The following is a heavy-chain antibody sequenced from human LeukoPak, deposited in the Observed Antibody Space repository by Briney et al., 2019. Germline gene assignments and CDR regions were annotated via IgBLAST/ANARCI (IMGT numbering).Heavy chain of an antibody. J-gene: IGHJ4*02. CDR3: ARDNNGDY. V-gene: IGHV3-30-3*01. D-gene: IGHD1/OR15-1a*01. CDR2: ISYDGSNK. Sequence: GGSLRLSCAASGFTFSSYAMHWVRQAPGKGLEWVAVISYDGSNKYYTDSVKGRFTISRDNSNNTLYLEMNSLRADDTAVYYCARDNNGDYWGQGTLVTVSS. CDR1: GFTFSSYA.